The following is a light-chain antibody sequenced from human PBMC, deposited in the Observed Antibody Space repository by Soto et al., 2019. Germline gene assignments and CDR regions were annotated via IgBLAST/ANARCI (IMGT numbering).Light chain of an antibody. CDR3: QQYNNWPPIT. J-gene: IGKJ5*01. V-gene: IGKV3-15*01. CDR1: QSVSSN. CDR2: GAS. Sequence: IVITRYSPPLAVSPLERAPLSCRASQSVSSNLAWYQQKPGQAPRLLIYGASTRATGIPARFSGSGSGTEFTLTISSLQSEDFAVYYCQQYNNWPPITFGQGTRLEIK.